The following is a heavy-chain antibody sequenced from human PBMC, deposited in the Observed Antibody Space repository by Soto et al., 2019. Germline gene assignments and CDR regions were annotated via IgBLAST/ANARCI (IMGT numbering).Heavy chain of an antibody. V-gene: IGHV4-59*12. CDR2: IYYSGST. D-gene: IGHD1-26*01. CDR1: GGSISSYY. CDR3: ARGGGSDSFDY. J-gene: IGHJ4*02. Sequence: SETLSLTCTVSGGSISSYYWSWIRQPPGKGLEWIEYIYYSGSTFYNLSFESRLTLSIDRAKNQFSLNLNSMSAADRAVYFCARGGGSDSFDYWGQGILVTV.